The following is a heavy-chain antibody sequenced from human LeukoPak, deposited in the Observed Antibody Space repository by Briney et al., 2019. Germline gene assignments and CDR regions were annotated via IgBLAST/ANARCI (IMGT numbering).Heavy chain of an antibody. Sequence: GGSLRLSCAASGFTFSTYVIYWVRQAPGKGLEWVAVISYDGSNKYYADSVKGRFTISRGNSKNSLYLQMDSLRVEDTAVYYCARDPPSRGTRYFDYWGQGILVTVSS. V-gene: IGHV3-30*04. CDR2: ISYDGSNK. CDR1: GFTFSTYV. CDR3: ARDPPSRGTRYFDY. J-gene: IGHJ4*02. D-gene: IGHD3-16*01.